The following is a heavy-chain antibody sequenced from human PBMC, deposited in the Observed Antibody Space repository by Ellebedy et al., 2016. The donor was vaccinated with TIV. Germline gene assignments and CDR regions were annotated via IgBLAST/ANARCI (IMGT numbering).Heavy chain of an antibody. V-gene: IGHV3-23*01. CDR3: AKARRVTWFDP. CDR2: ISGSGGST. Sequence: GESLKISXAASGFTFSSYAMSWVRQAPGKGLEWVSAISGSGGSTYYADSVKGRFTISRDNSKNTLYLQMNSLRAEDTAVYYCAKARRVTWFDPWGQGTLVTVSS. J-gene: IGHJ5*02. CDR1: GFTFSSYA.